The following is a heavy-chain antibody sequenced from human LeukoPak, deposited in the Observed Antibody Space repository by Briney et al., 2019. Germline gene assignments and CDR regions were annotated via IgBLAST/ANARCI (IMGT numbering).Heavy chain of an antibody. V-gene: IGHV4-34*01. Sequence: SETLSLTCAVSGGPFSGYYWTWIRQSPGKGLERIGEIDHSGGTHNNPSLRSRVTISVDTSKSQFSLKLTSVTAADTGVYYCAKPGGFFLYYLDVWGKGTTVTVSS. D-gene: IGHD1-14*01. CDR3: AKPGGFFLYYLDV. CDR1: GGPFSGYY. CDR2: IDHSGGT. J-gene: IGHJ6*03.